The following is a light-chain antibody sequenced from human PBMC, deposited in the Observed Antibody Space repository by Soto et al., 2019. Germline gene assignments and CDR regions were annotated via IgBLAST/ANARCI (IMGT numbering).Light chain of an antibody. CDR2: NIN. Sequence: QSVLTQPPSTSATPGQRVTISFSGTSSNIGSNTVNWYQQLTGTAPKLLIYNINQRPSGVPDRLSGSKAGTSASVAISGLQADDEAVYYCAAWDDSLMGHVFGGGTKLTVL. CDR3: AAWDDSLMGHV. CDR1: SSNIGSNT. J-gene: IGLJ2*01. V-gene: IGLV1-44*01.